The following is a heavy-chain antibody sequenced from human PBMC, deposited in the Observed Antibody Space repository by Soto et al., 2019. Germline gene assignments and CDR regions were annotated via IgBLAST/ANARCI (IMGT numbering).Heavy chain of an antibody. V-gene: IGHV1-18*01. CDR2: ISAYNGNT. D-gene: IGHD6-13*01. J-gene: IGHJ5*02. CDR3: TRDRDSSNWYSWFDP. Sequence: ASVKVSCKASGYTFTSYGISWVRQAPGQGLEWMGWISAYNGNTNYAKKLQGRVTMTTDTSTSTAYMELRSLRCDDTAVYYCTRDRDSSNWYSWFDPWCQETLVSVSS. CDR1: GYTFTSYG.